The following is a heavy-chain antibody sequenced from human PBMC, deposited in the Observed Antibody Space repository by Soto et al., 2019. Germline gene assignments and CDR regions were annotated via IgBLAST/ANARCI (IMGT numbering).Heavy chain of an antibody. CDR1: GGSISSGDYY. V-gene: IGHV4-30-4*01. CDR2: ISYSGSA. CDR3: ARDGWQMVRGVSISGGMDV. Sequence: LSLTCTVSGGSISSGDYYWSWIRQPPGKGLEWIGYISYSGSAYYNPSLKSRFTISKDTSKKQFSLNLRSVTAADTAVYYCARDGWQMVRGVSISGGMDVWGQGTTVTVSS. D-gene: IGHD3-10*01. J-gene: IGHJ6*02.